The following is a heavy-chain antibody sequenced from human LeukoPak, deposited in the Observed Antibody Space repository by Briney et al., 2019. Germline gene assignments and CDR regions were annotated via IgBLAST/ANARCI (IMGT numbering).Heavy chain of an antibody. CDR1: GFTFSSYS. V-gene: IGHV3-48*04. CDR3: GKDVKFNRLNYFDY. Sequence: PGGSLRLSCAASGFTFSSYSMNWVRQAPGKGLEWISYLTSHSSTMYYADSVKGRFTISRDNAKNSLYLQMKSLRAEDTALYYCGKDVKFNRLNYFDYWGQGTLVTVSS. D-gene: IGHD6-25*01. CDR2: LTSHSSTM. J-gene: IGHJ4*02.